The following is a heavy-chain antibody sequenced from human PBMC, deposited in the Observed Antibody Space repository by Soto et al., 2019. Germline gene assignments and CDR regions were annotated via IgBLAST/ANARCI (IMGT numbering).Heavy chain of an antibody. CDR1: GFTFSSYS. J-gene: IGHJ4*02. V-gene: IGHV3-23*01. D-gene: IGHD2-15*01. Sequence: EVQLLESGGGLVQPGGSLRLSCAASGFTFSSYSMSLVRQAPGKGLEWVSAISGSGGSIYYAGSVKGRFTISRDNSKSTLYLQMNSLRAEDTAVYYCAKRIGYCSGGSCTYWGQGTLVTVSS. CDR2: ISGSGGSI. CDR3: AKRIGYCSGGSCTY.